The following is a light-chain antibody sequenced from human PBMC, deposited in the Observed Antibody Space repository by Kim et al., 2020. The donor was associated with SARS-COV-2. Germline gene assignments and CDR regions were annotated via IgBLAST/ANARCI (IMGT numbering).Light chain of an antibody. Sequence: VSPGERATLPCRASQSVSSNLVWYQQKPGQAPRLLFFGASTRATGISARFSGSGSGTEFTLAISNLQSEDFAVYYCQQYNNWPLTFGGGTKVDIK. V-gene: IGKV3-15*01. CDR2: GAS. CDR1: QSVSSN. CDR3: QQYNNWPLT. J-gene: IGKJ4*01.